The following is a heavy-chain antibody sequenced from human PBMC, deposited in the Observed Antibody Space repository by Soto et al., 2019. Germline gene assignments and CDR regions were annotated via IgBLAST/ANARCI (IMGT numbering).Heavy chain of an antibody. V-gene: IGHV4-39*01. CDR3: ARRGVPTAGMGWFDP. J-gene: IGHJ5*02. CDR1: GGSVSRGDDY. D-gene: IGHD1-1*01. CDR2: FYPSGKT. Sequence: QLQLQESGPGLVKPSGTLSLTCTVSGGSVSRGDDYWGWLRQPPGEGLQWIASFYPSGKTYYNPSLKSRVTISIDTSNNQISLELTSVAVADTAIYYCARRGVPTAGMGWFDPWGPGTLVSVSS.